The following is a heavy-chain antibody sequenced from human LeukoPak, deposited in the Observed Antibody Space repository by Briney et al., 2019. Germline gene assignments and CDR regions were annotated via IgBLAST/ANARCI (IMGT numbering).Heavy chain of an antibody. D-gene: IGHD3-16*01. CDR1: GYSISSGYY. Sequence: SETLSLTCTVSGYSISSGYYWGWIRQPPGKGLEWIGSIYHSGSTYYNPSLKSRVTISVDTSKNQFSLKLSSVTAADTAVYYCARGGPYIDYWGQGTLVTVSS. CDR3: ARGGPYIDY. CDR2: IYHSGST. V-gene: IGHV4-38-2*02. J-gene: IGHJ4*02.